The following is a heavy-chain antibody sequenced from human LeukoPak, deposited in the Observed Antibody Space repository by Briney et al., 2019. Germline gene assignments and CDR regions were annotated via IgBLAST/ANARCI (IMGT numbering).Heavy chain of an antibody. CDR1: GYTFTGYY. J-gene: IGHJ4*02. V-gene: IGHV1-69*13. D-gene: IGHD4-17*01. Sequence: SVKVSCKASGYTFTGYYMHWVRQAPGQGLEWMGGIIPIFGTANYAQKFQGRVTITADESTSTAYMELSSLRSEDTAVYYCASGVFDYGDYVFDYWGQGTLVTVSS. CDR3: ASGVFDYGDYVFDY. CDR2: IIPIFGTA.